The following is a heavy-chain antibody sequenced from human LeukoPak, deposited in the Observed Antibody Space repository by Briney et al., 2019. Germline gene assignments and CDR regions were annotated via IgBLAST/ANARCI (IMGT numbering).Heavy chain of an antibody. CDR1: GFTFDDYA. Sequence: GRSLRLSCAASGFTFDDYAMHWVRQAPGKGLEWVSGISWNSGSIGYADSVKGRFTISRDNAKNSLYLQMNSLRAEDTALYYCAKALCGGGSCYYFDYWGQGTPVTVSS. V-gene: IGHV3-9*01. CDR2: ISWNSGSI. CDR3: AKALCGGGSCYYFDY. J-gene: IGHJ4*02. D-gene: IGHD2-15*01.